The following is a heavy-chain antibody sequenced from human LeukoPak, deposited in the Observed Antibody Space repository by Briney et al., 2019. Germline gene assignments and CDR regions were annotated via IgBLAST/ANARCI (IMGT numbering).Heavy chain of an antibody. J-gene: IGHJ4*02. CDR1: VFTFSRFA. CDR2: ISGSNRTT. D-gene: IGHD3-22*01. CDR3: AKDGNYFDSSGYLIPFDY. V-gene: IGHV3-23*01. Sequence: GGSLRLSCAASVFTFSRFAMSWVRHAPGKGLEWVSSISGSNRTTYYADSVKGRFTISRDNSKNILYLQMNSLRADDTAVYYCAKDGNYFDSSGYLIPFDYWGQGTLVTVSS.